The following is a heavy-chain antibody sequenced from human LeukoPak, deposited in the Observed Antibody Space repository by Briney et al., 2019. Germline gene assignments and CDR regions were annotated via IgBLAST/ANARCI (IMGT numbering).Heavy chain of an antibody. CDR1: GYSISSGYY. CDR2: IYHSGST. J-gene: IGHJ2*01. V-gene: IGHV4-38-2*02. Sequence: SETLSLTCTVSGYSISSGYYWGWIRQPPGKGLEWIGSIYHSGSTYYNPSLKSPVTISVDTSKNQFSLKLSSVTAADTAVYYCARVTGDSSGTTSEDWYFDLWGRGTLVTVSS. CDR3: ARVTGDSSGTTSEDWYFDL. D-gene: IGHD3-22*01.